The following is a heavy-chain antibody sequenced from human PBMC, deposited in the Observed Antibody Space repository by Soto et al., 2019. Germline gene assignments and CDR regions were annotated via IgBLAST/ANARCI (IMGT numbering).Heavy chain of an antibody. CDR3: AKLPTGYYNLDY. Sequence: QVQLVESGGGVVQPGRSLRLSCAASGFTFSSYGMHWVRQAPGKGLEWVAVISYDGSNKYYADSVKGRFTISRDNSKNTLYLQMNSLRAEDTAVYYCAKLPTGYYNLDYWGQGTLVTVSS. V-gene: IGHV3-30*18. CDR1: GFTFSSYG. J-gene: IGHJ4*02. CDR2: ISYDGSNK. D-gene: IGHD3-9*01.